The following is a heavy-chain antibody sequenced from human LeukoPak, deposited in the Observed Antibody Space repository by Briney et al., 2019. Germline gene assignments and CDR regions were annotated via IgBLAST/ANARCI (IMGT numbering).Heavy chain of an antibody. CDR1: GGTFSSYA. CDR2: IIPIFGTA. V-gene: IGHV1-69*13. CDR3: ARPYSSSWYHPYYYYMDV. Sequence: ASVKVSCKASGGTFSSYAISWVRQAPGQGLEWMGGIIPIFGTANYAQKFQGRVTITAGESTSTAYMELSSLRSEDTAVYYCARPYSSSWYHPYYYYMDVWGKGTTVTVSS. J-gene: IGHJ6*03. D-gene: IGHD6-13*01.